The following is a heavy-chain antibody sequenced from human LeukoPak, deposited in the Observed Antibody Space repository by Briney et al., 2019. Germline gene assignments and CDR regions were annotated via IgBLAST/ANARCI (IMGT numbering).Heavy chain of an antibody. J-gene: IGHJ5*02. CDR3: ARDPTAAGKGAWFDH. Sequence: AETLSLTCTVSGGSISSSGYYWGWIRQPPGKGLEWIGSIYYSGSTYYNPSLKSRVTISVDTSKNQFSLKLSSVAAADTAVYYRARDPTAAGKGAWFDHWGQGTLVTVSS. CDR1: GGSISSSGYY. D-gene: IGHD6-13*01. V-gene: IGHV4-39*02. CDR2: IYYSGST.